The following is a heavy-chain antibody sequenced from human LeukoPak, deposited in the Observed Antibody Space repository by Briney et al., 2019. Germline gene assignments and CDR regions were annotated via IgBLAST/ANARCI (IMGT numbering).Heavy chain of an antibody. V-gene: IGHV3-33*01. CDR2: IWYDGSNK. J-gene: IGHJ4*02. CDR3: ARGPGSSYCKIDY. CDR1: GFTFSTYV. Sequence: GGSLRLSCAASGFTFSTYVMHWVRQAPVKGLEWVALIWYDGSNKYYADSAKGRFTISRDNSKNTLYLQMNSLRGEDTAVYYCARGPGSSYCKIDYWGQGTLVTVSS. D-gene: IGHD3-22*01.